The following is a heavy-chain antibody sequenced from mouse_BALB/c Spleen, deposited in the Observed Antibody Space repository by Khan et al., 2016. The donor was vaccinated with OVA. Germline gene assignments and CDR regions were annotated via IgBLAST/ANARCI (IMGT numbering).Heavy chain of an antibody. J-gene: IGHJ4*01. D-gene: IGHD2-3*01. CDR1: GYSITSDYS. V-gene: IGHV3-1*02. Sequence: EVQLQESGPDLVKPSQSLSLTCTVTGYSITSDYSWHWIRQFPGNKLEWMGYIHYSGSTNYNPSLKSRISITRDTSKNQFFLQLTSVTTEDTATYYCSRFEGYYDAMDYWGQGTSVTVSS. CDR2: IHYSGST. CDR3: SRFEGYYDAMDY.